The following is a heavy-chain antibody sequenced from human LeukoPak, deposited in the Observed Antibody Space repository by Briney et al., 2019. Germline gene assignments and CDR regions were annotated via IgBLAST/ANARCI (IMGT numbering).Heavy chain of an antibody. CDR2: ISWNSGSI. J-gene: IGHJ3*02. CDR1: GFTFDDYA. D-gene: IGHD6-19*01. Sequence: GRSLRLSGAASGFTFDDYAMHWVRQAPGKGLEWVSGISWNSGSIGYADSVKGRFTISRDNAKNSLYLQMNSLRAEDTALYYCAKDLVAGTGGAFDIWGQGTMVTVSS. V-gene: IGHV3-9*01. CDR3: AKDLVAGTGGAFDI.